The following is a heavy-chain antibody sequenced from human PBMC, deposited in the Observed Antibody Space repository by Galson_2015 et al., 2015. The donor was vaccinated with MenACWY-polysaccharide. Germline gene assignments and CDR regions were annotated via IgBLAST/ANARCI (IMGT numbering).Heavy chain of an antibody. V-gene: IGHV3-9*01. CDR1: GFTFDDYA. J-gene: IGHJ6*02. CDR3: AKAEQLGPYGMDV. Sequence: SLRLSCAASGFTFDDYAMHWVRQAPGKGLEWVSGISWNSGSIGYADSVKGRFTISRDNAKNSLYLQMNSLRAEDTALYYCAKAEQLGPYGMDVWGQGTTVTLSS. CDR2: ISWNSGSI. D-gene: IGHD6-6*01.